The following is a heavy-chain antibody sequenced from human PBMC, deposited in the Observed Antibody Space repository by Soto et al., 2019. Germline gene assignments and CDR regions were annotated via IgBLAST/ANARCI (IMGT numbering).Heavy chain of an antibody. V-gene: IGHV2-5*02. D-gene: IGHD6-13*01. Sequence: QITLKESGPTLVKPTQTLTLTCTFSGFSLSTSGVGVGWIRQPPGKALEWLALIYWDDDKRYTPSLKSRLTINKDSPITQAFLNMTNMDPEDTATYYCAHRRAGEGEQQVGYWFDPWGQGTLVTVSS. CDR2: IYWDDDK. CDR3: AHRRAGEGEQQVGYWFDP. CDR1: GFSLSTSGVG. J-gene: IGHJ5*02.